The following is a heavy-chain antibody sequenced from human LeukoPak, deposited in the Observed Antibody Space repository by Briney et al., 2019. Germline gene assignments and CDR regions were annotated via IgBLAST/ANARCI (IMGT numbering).Heavy chain of an antibody. CDR3: ARVFGGARSY. D-gene: IGHD3-16*01. J-gene: IGHJ4*02. CDR2: IYYSEST. V-gene: IGHV4-59*01. Sequence: SETLSLTCTVSGGSISSYYWSWIRQPPGKGLEWIGYIYYSESTNYNPSLKSRVTISVDTSKNQFSLKLSSVTAADTAVYYCARVFGGARSYWGQGTLVTVSS. CDR1: GGSISSYY.